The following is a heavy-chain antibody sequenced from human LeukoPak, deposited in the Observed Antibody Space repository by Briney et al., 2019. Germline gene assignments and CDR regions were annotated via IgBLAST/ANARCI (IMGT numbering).Heavy chain of an antibody. D-gene: IGHD1-14*01. V-gene: IGHV4-59*03. CDR2: IHNSGDT. Sequence: PSETLSLTCTVSVGSITRYYWSWIPQPPGKGLECIGYIHNSGDTRYNTSLKSRVTMSIATSKYQFSLKVNFVTAADTAVYYCVASSPPAPANWFDPWGQGTLVTVSS. CDR3: VASSPPAPANWFDP. J-gene: IGHJ5*02. CDR1: VGSITRYY.